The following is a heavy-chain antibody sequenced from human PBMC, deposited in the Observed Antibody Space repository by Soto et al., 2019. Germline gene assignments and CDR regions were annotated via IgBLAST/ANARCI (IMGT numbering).Heavy chain of an antibody. CDR1: GDGVSSPSVP. CDR3: ARGSYYSGWV. D-gene: IGHD6-19*01. V-gene: IGHV6-1*01. J-gene: IGHJ4*02. CDR2: TYYRSKWFS. Sequence: QVRLHQSVPELVHPSKPLSPTCPFSGDGVSSPSVPWSWFRKSPSKGLEWLGRTYYRSKWFSDYAVSVKSRITINPDTSKNQFSLQLNSVTPEDTAVYYCARGSYYSGWVWGQGTLVTVSS.